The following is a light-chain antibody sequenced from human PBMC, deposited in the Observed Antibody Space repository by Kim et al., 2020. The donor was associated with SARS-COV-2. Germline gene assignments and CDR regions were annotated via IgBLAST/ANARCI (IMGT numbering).Light chain of an antibody. V-gene: IGKV3-20*01. CDR3: QQYGSSTEYT. CDR2: GAS. J-gene: IGKJ2*01. Sequence: EIVLTQSPGTLSLSPGERATLSCRASQSVSSSYLAWYQQKPGQAPRLLIYGASSRATGIPDRFSGSGSGTDFTLTISRLEPEDFAVYYCQQYGSSTEYTCGQGTKLEI. CDR1: QSVSSSY.